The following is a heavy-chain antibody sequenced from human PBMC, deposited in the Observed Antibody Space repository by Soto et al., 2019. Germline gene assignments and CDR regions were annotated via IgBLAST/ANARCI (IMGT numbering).Heavy chain of an antibody. V-gene: IGHV1-2*04. CDR3: ARALSGYGSKGMDV. D-gene: IGHD5-12*01. CDR1: GYTFTGYY. J-gene: IGHJ6*02. CDR2: INPNSGGT. Sequence: GASVKVSCKASGYTFTGYYMHWVRQAPGQGLEWMGWINPNSGGTNYAQKFQGWVTMTRDTSISTAYMELSRLRSDDTAVYYCARALSGYGSKGMDVWGQGTTVTVSS.